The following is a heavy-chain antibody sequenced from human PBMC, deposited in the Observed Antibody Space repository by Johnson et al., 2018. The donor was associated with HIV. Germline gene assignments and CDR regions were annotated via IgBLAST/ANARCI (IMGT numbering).Heavy chain of an antibody. CDR3: ARAHNWHSDAFDI. CDR1: GFTFTDYY. J-gene: IGHJ3*02. Sequence: VQLVESGGGLVTPGGSLRLSCAASGFTFTDYYMSWVRQAPGKGLEWVSVIYSGGSTYYADSVKGRFTISRDNSKNTLYLQMNSLRAEDTAVYYCARAHNWHSDAFDIWGQGTMVTVSS. CDR2: IYSGGST. D-gene: IGHD1/OR15-1a*01. V-gene: IGHV3-66*02.